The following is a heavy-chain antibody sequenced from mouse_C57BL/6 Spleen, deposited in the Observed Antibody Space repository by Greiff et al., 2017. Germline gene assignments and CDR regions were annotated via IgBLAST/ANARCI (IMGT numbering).Heavy chain of an antibody. CDR2: IHPNSGST. V-gene: IGHV1-64*01. J-gene: IGHJ3*01. CDR3: AKEATMVTTGFAY. Sequence: VQLQQSGAELVKPGASVKLSCKASGYTFTSYWMHWVKQRPGQGLEWIGMIHPNSGSTNYNEKFKSKATLTVDKSSSTAYMQLSSLTSEDSAVYYCAKEATMVTTGFAYWGQGTLVTVSA. D-gene: IGHD2-2*01. CDR1: GYTFTSYW.